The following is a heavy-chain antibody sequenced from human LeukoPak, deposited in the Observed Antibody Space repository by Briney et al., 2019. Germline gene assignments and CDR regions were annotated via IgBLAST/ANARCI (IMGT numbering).Heavy chain of an antibody. Sequence: GASVKVPCKASGYTFTSYDINWVRQATGQGLEWMGWMNPNSGNTGYAQKFQGRVTMTRNTSISTAYMELSSLRSEDTAVYYCARGVVVPAATTFDYWGQGTLVTVSS. CDR2: MNPNSGNT. D-gene: IGHD2-2*01. J-gene: IGHJ4*02. CDR3: ARGVVVPAATTFDY. V-gene: IGHV1-8*01. CDR1: GYTFTSYD.